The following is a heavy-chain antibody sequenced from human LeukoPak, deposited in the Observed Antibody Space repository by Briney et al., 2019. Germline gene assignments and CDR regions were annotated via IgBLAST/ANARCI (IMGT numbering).Heavy chain of an antibody. D-gene: IGHD5-12*01. Sequence: GGSLRLSCAASGFTVSSNYMSWVRQAPGEGLEWVSVIYSGGSTYYADSVKGRFTISRDNSKNTLYLKMNSLRAEDTAVYYCASPVVDYRDAFDIWGEGAMVTVSS. CDR1: GFTVSSNY. CDR2: IYSGGST. CDR3: ASPVVDYRDAFDI. J-gene: IGHJ3*02. V-gene: IGHV3-66*02.